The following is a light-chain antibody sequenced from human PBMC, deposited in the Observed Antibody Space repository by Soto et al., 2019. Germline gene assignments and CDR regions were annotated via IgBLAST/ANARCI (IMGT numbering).Light chain of an antibody. V-gene: IGKV3-15*01. Sequence: EMVMTQSPATLSVSLGERATLSCRASQSVSTTLAWYQQKPGQAPRLLIYGTSARATGIPARFSGSGSGREFTLTISSLQSEDFAVYYCQQYYNWPPYTFGQGTKLEIK. CDR1: QSVSTT. CDR3: QQYYNWPPYT. CDR2: GTS. J-gene: IGKJ2*01.